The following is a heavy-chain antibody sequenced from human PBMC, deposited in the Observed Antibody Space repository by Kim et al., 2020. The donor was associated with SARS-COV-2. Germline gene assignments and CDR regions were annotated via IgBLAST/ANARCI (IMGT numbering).Heavy chain of an antibody. CDR3: AKAAGSGSYYYNYYYGMDV. CDR2: ISGSGSST. J-gene: IGHJ6*02. V-gene: IGHV3-23*01. D-gene: IGHD3-10*01. Sequence: GGSLRLSCAASGFSFSSFAMKWVRQGPGKGLEWVSAISGSGSSTYYADSVKGRFTISRDNSKNTLYLQMNSLRGEDTAVYYCAKAAGSGSYYYNYYYGMDVWGQGTTVTVSS. CDR1: GFSFSSFA.